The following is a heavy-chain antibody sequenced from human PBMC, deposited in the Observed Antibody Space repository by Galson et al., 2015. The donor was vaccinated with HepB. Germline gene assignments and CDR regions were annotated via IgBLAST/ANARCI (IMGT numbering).Heavy chain of an antibody. Sequence: SLRLSCAASGFTFDDYAMHWVRQAPGKGLEWVSGISWNSGSIGYADSVKGRFTISRDNAKNSLYLQMNSLRAEDTALYYCAKGDSSSWATGSAFDIWGQGTMVTVSS. CDR1: GFTFDDYA. CDR2: ISWNSGSI. J-gene: IGHJ3*02. V-gene: IGHV3-9*01. CDR3: AKGDSSSWATGSAFDI. D-gene: IGHD6-13*01.